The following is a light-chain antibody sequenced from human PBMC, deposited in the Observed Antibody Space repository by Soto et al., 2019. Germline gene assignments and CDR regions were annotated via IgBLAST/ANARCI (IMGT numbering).Light chain of an antibody. Sequence: QPVRTQPASVTGYPRQANTISYTGTSSDVGRYNLVSWYQQHPGKPPNLMLYEVRKRPSGVSNRFSGSKSGNTASLTISGLQAEDEADYYCCSYAGSSTYYVFGTGTKVPVL. CDR2: EVR. J-gene: IGLJ1*01. V-gene: IGLV2-23*02. CDR3: CSYAGSSTYYV. CDR1: SSDVGRYNL.